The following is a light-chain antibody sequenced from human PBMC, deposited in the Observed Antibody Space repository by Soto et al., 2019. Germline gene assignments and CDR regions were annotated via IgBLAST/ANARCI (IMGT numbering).Light chain of an antibody. CDR3: AASDDSLSGPV. Sequence: QLVLTQPPSASGTPGQRVTISCSGSSSNIGSNYVYWYQQLPGTAPKLLIYRNNQRPSGVPDRFSGSKSGTSASLAISGLRSEDEADYYCAASDDSLSGPVFGGGTQVTVL. J-gene: IGLJ3*02. CDR2: RNN. CDR1: SSNIGSNY. V-gene: IGLV1-47*01.